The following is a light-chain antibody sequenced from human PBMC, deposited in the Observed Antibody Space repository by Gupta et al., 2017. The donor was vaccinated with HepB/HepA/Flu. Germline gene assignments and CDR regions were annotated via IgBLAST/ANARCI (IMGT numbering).Light chain of an antibody. Sequence: EIVLPQSPATLSLSPGERATLSCRASQSVSSYLAWYEQKPGQAPRLLIYDASNRATGIPARFSGSGSGKDFTLTISSREQEDFAAYYSQQRINWPLCNFGQGTKLEIK. V-gene: IGKV3-11*01. CDR2: DAS. J-gene: IGKJ2*04. CDR1: QSVSSY. CDR3: QQRINWPLCN.